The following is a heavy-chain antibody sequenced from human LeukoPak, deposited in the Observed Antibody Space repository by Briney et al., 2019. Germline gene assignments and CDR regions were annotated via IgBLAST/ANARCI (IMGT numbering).Heavy chain of an antibody. D-gene: IGHD3-3*01. J-gene: IGHJ6*03. CDR2: ISSSGSRK. V-gene: IGHV3-21*01. CDR1: GFTFSNYS. Sequence: GGSLRLSCAASGFTFSNYSMNWVRQAPGKGLEWAASISSSGSRKYYADSMKGRFTISRDNAKNSLYLQMNILRAEDTAVYYCATSFDYDFWSAPYYMDVWGKGTTVTVSS. CDR3: ATSFDYDFWSAPYYMDV.